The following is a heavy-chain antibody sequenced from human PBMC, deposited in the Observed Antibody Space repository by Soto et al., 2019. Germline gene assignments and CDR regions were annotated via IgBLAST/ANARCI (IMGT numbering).Heavy chain of an antibody. Sequence: QVQLQESGPGLVKPSGTLSLTCAVSGGSISSSNWWSWVRQPPGKGLEWIGEIYHSGSTNYNPSLKSRSPISGDKPKTHFSLNLSSVPAADRPVYYWAGQLRYCSSPGCSVPGMHVGGKGTTVPVSS. J-gene: IGHJ6*04. CDR3: AGQLRYCSSPGCSVPGMHV. D-gene: IGHD2-2*01. V-gene: IGHV4-4*02. CDR2: IYHSGST. CDR1: GGSISSSNW.